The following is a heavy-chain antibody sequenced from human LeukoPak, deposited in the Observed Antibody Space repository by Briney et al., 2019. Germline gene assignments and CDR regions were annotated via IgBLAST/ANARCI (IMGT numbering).Heavy chain of an antibody. J-gene: IGHJ4*02. D-gene: IGHD3-22*01. CDR3: AKDDYYDSSGSYRH. CDR1: GFTFSTYA. V-gene: IGHV3-23*01. CDR2: PSGSGGST. Sequence: GGSLRLSCAASGFTFSTYAMSWVRQAPGKGLEWVSAPSGSGGSTDYADYVKGRFTISRDNSKNTLYLQMNSLRADDTSLYYCAKDDYYDSSGSYRHWGQGTLVTVSS.